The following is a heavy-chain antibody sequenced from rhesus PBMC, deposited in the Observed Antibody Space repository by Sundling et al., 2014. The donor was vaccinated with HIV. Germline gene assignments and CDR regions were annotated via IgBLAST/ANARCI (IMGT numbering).Heavy chain of an antibody. J-gene: IGHJ4*01. D-gene: IGHD3-28*01. Sequence: QVQLQESGPGLVKPSDTLSLTCTVSGASISSYWWSWTRQPPGKGLEWIGEINGNSGSTNYNPSLKSRVTISKDTSKNQFSLKLTSVTAADTAIYYCARDTTMIVVFTVLAYFDYWGQGVLVTVSS. CDR2: INGNSGST. V-gene: IGHV4-80*01. CDR1: GASISSYW. CDR3: ARDTTMIVVFTVLAYFDY.